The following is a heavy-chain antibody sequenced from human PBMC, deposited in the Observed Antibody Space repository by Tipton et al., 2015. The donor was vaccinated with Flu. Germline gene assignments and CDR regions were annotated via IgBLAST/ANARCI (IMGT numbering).Heavy chain of an antibody. CDR2: ISSSSSTI. J-gene: IGHJ1*01. V-gene: IGHV3-48*02. Sequence: GSLRLSCAASGFTFSSYSMNWVRQAPGKGLEWVSYISSSSSTIYYADSVKGRFTISRDNAKNSLYLQMNSLRDEDTAVYYCAREYTSGWGLGAPAGYFQHWGQGTLVTVSS. D-gene: IGHD6-19*01. CDR1: GFTFSSYS. CDR3: AREYTSGWGLGAPAGYFQH.